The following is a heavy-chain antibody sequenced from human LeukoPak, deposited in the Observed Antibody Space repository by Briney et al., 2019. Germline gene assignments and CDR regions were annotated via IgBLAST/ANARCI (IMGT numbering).Heavy chain of an antibody. CDR2: ISSSSSYI. D-gene: IGHD3-10*02. CDR3: AELGITMIGGV. CDR1: GFTFSSYS. Sequence: GGSLRLSCAASGFTFSSYSMNWVRQAPGKGLEWVSSISSSSSYIYYADSVKGRLTISRDNAKNSLYLQMNSLRAEDTAVYYCAELGITMIGGVWGKGTTVTISS. J-gene: IGHJ6*04. V-gene: IGHV3-21*01.